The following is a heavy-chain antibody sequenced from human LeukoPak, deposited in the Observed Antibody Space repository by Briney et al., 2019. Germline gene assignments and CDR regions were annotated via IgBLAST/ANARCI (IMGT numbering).Heavy chain of an antibody. CDR3: ARAALGIVGATGWFDY. CDR1: GGTFSSYA. V-gene: IGHV1-69*04. Sequence: SVKVSCKASGGTFSSYAISWGRQAPGQGLEWMGRVIPILGIANYAQKFQGRVTVTADKSTSTAYMELSSLRSEDTAVYYCARAALGIVGATGWFDYWGQGTLVTVSS. J-gene: IGHJ4*02. D-gene: IGHD1-26*01. CDR2: VIPILGIA.